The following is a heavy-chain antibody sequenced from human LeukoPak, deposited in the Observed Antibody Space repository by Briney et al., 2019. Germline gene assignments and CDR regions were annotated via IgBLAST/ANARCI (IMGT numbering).Heavy chain of an antibody. D-gene: IGHD3-22*01. CDR1: GGTFSSYA. CDR3: ARTPKDYYDSSGYYGWFDP. J-gene: IGHJ5*02. CDR2: IIPIFGIA. V-gene: IGHV1-69*04. Sequence: ASVKVSCKASGGTFSSYAISWVRQAPGQGLEWVGRIIPIFGIANYAQKFQGRVTITADKSTSTAYMELSSLRSEDTAVYYCARTPKDYYDSSGYYGWFDPWGQGTLVTVSS.